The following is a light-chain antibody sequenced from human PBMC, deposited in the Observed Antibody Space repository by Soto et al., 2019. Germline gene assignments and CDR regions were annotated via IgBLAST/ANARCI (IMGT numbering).Light chain of an antibody. CDR2: DVS. J-gene: IGLJ1*01. CDR1: SRDVDAYDF. CDR3: CSFAGSFYV. Sequence: QSALTQPRSVSGSPGQSVAISCTGTSRDVDAYDFVSWYQHHPGKAPKLIISDVSKRPSGVSHRFSGSKSGNTASLTISGLQAEDEADYFCCSFAGSFYVFGTGTKLTVL. V-gene: IGLV2-11*01.